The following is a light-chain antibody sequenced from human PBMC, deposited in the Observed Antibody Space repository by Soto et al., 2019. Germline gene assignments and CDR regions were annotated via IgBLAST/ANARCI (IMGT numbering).Light chain of an antibody. CDR2: DVN. CDR1: SSDVGRYDY. V-gene: IGLV2-14*01. J-gene: IGLJ1*01. CDR3: TSFTTSSTFV. Sequence: QSALAQPASVSGSPGQSITISCTGTSSDVGRYDYVSWFQQHPGKTPKLLIYDVNHWPSGASDRFSGSKSGNTASLTISGLQPEDEAYYYCTSFTTSSTFVFGTGTKLTVL.